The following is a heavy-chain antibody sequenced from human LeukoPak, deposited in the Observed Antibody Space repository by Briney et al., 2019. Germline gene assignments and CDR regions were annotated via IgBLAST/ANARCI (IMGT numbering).Heavy chain of an antibody. CDR3: AHFQGTYGDNENDY. CDR2: IIPMINTP. Sequence: ASVKVSCKASGGTVRSYAITWVRQAPGKGLEWMGGIIPMINTPKYAQKFQGRVSITADESTSTGYMEVSSLRSEDTAVYYCAHFQGTYGDNENDYWGQGTLVTVSS. CDR1: GGTVRSYA. V-gene: IGHV1-69*01. D-gene: IGHD4-17*01. J-gene: IGHJ4*02.